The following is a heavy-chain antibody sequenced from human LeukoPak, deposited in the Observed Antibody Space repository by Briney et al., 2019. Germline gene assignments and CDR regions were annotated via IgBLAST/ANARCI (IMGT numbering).Heavy chain of an antibody. V-gene: IGHV3-7*03. CDR3: ARGGGLDV. Sequence: GGSLRLSCATSGFTFSNYGMHWVRQAPGKGLEWVASINHNGNVNYYVDSVKGRFTISRDNAKNSLYLQMSNLRAEDTAVYFCARGGGLDVWGQGATVTVSS. CDR2: INHNGNVN. J-gene: IGHJ6*02. CDR1: GFTFSNYG. D-gene: IGHD3-16*01.